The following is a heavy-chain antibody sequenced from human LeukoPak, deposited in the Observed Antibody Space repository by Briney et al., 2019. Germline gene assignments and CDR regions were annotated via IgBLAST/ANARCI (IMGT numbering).Heavy chain of an antibody. CDR3: ARSIAAEGPTHNWFDP. J-gene: IGHJ5*02. D-gene: IGHD6-13*01. CDR2: IYTSGTT. CDR1: GDSINNYY. V-gene: IGHV4-4*07. Sequence: SETLSLTCTVSGDSINNYYWSWIRQPAGKGLEWIGRIYTSGTTTYNPSLKSRVTISVDTSKNHFSLKLTSVTAADTAVYYCARSIAAEGPTHNWFDPWGQGTLVTVSS.